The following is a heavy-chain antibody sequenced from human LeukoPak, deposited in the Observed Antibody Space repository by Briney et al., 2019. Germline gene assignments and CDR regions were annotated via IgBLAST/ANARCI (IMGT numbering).Heavy chain of an antibody. CDR3: AREDCSGTSCYGDGWFDP. J-gene: IGHJ5*02. D-gene: IGHD2-2*01. V-gene: IGHV1-2*02. Sequence: ASVTVSCKASEYTFTGHYFHWVRQAPGQGLEWMGWINPNSGGTNYAQKFQGRVTMIRDTSISTAYMELSRLRPDDTAVYYCAREDCSGTSCYGDGWFDPWGQGTLVTVSS. CDR1: EYTFTGHY. CDR2: INPNSGGT.